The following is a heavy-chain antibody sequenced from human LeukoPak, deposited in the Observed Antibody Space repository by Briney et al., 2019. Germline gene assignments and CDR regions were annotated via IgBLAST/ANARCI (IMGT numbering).Heavy chain of an antibody. Sequence: SETLSLTCTASGGSISSYYWSWIRQPPGKGLEWIGYIYYSGSTNYNPSLKSRVTISVDTSKNQFSLKLSSVTAADTAVYYCASRGLYGGIDYWGRGTLVTVSS. CDR3: ASRGLYGGIDY. CDR2: IYYSGST. V-gene: IGHV4-59*08. J-gene: IGHJ4*02. CDR1: GGSISSYY. D-gene: IGHD2-15*01.